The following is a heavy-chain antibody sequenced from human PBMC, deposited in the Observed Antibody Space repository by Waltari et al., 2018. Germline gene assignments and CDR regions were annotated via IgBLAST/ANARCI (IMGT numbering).Heavy chain of an antibody. CDR3: ARESEIVTAFDI. J-gene: IGHJ3*02. D-gene: IGHD3-22*01. CDR2: ISDDGSNK. V-gene: IGHV3-30*01. CDR1: GFTFSNYA. Sequence: QVQLVESGGGVVQPGRSLRLSCAASGFTFSNYAMHWVRQAPGKGLEWVAVISDDGSNKYHADSVKGRFTISRDNSKNTLYLQMNSLRAEDTAVYYCARESEIVTAFDIWGQGTMVTVSS.